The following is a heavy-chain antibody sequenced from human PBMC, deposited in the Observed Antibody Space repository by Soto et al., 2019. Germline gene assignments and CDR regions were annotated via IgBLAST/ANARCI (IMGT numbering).Heavy chain of an antibody. V-gene: IGHV3-30-3*01. CDR3: ERPGQQLDWFDP. J-gene: IGHJ5*02. D-gene: IGHD6-13*01. CDR2: ISYDGSNK. Sequence: QVQLVESGGGVVQPGRSLRLACAASGFTFSSYAMHWVRQAPGKGLEWVAVISYDGSNKYYADSVKGRFTISRDNSKNTLYLQMNSLRAEDTAVYYFERPGQQLDWFDPWGQGTLVTVSS. CDR1: GFTFSSYA.